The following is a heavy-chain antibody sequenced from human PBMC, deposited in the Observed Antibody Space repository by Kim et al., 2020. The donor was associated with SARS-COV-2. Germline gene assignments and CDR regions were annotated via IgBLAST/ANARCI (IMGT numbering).Heavy chain of an antibody. J-gene: IGHJ6*02. CDR3: ARGSLVVDNQDPSSRDGYQTSYYYGMDV. D-gene: IGHD5-12*01. Sequence: SETLSLTCTVSGGSISSGGYYWSWIRQHPGKGLEWIGYIYYSGSTYYNPSLKSRVTISVDTSKNQFSLKLSCVTAADTAVYYCARGSLVVDNQDPSSRDGYQTSYYYGMDVWGQGTTVTVSS. CDR1: GGSISSGGYY. V-gene: IGHV4-31*03. CDR2: IYYSGST.